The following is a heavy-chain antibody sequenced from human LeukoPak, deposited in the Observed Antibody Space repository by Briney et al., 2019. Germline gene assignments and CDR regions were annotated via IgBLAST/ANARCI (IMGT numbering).Heavy chain of an antibody. Sequence: PGGSLRLSCAASGFTFSSYAMSWVRQAPGKGLEWVSAISGSGGSTYYADSVKGRFTISRDNSRNTLYLQMNSLRAEDTAVYYCAKISSGRPYYFDYWGQGTLVTVSS. CDR3: AKISSGRPYYFDY. J-gene: IGHJ4*02. CDR1: GFTFSSYA. V-gene: IGHV3-23*01. D-gene: IGHD6-19*01. CDR2: ISGSGGST.